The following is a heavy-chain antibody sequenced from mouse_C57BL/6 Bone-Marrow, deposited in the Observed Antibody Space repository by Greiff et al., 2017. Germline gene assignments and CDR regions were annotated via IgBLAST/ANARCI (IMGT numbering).Heavy chain of an antibody. CDR2: FYPGSGSI. V-gene: IGHV1-62-2*01. CDR3: ARHERYYDYEGYFDY. D-gene: IGHD2-4*01. J-gene: IGHJ2*01. CDR1: GYIFTEYT. Sequence: VKLQQSGAELVKPGASVKLSCKASGYIFTEYTIHWVKQRSGQGLEWIGWFYPGSGSIKYNERFKDKATLTADKSSNTVYMELSRLTSEDSALYFGARHERYYDYEGYFDYWGQGTTLTVSS.